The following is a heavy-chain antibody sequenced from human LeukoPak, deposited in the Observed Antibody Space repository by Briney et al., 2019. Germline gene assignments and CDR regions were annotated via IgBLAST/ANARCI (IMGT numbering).Heavy chain of an antibody. CDR1: GFTFSSYS. Sequence: GGSLRLSCAASGFTFSSYSMNWVRQAPGKGLEWVSSISSSSSYIYYADSVKGRFTIPRDNAKNSLYLQVNSLRAEDTAVYYCAREGSTSCYRFCYYYGMDVWGQGTTVTVSS. CDR2: ISSSSSYI. D-gene: IGHD2-2*02. V-gene: IGHV3-21*01. CDR3: AREGSTSCYRFCYYYGMDV. J-gene: IGHJ6*02.